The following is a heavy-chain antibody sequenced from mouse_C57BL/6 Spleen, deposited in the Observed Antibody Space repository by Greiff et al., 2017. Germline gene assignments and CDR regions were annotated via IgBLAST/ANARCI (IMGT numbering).Heavy chain of an antibody. V-gene: IGHV1-42*01. Sequence: EVQLQQSGPELVKPGASVKISCKASGYSFTGYYMNWVKQSPEKSLEWIGEINPSTGGTTYNQKFKAKATLTVDKSSSTAYMQLKSLTSEDSAVYYCARPRNWDDWYFDVWGTGTTVTVSS. D-gene: IGHD4-1*01. CDR3: ARPRNWDDWYFDV. CDR1: GYSFTGYY. CDR2: INPSTGGT. J-gene: IGHJ1*03.